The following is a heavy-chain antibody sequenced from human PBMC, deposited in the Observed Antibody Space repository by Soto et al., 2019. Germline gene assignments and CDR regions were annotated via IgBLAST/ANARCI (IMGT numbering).Heavy chain of an antibody. CDR1: GGSISSSSYY. V-gene: IGHV4-39*01. J-gene: IGHJ4*02. CDR3: ARRTGSDHFDY. D-gene: IGHD1-26*01. Sequence: QLQLQESGPGLVKPSETLSLTCTVSGGSISSSSYYWGWIRQPPGKGLEWIGSIYYSGSTYYNPPLKSRVTISVDTPKNQFSLKLSSVTAADTAVYYCARRTGSDHFDYWGQGTLVTVSS. CDR2: IYYSGST.